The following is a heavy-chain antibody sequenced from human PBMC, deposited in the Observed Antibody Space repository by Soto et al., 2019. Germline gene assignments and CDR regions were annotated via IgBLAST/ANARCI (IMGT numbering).Heavy chain of an antibody. CDR2: MNPNSGNT. V-gene: IGHV1-8*01. D-gene: IGHD3-10*01. J-gene: IGHJ6*02. CDR1: GYTFTSYD. Sequence: QVQLVQSGAEVKKPGASVKVSCKASGYTFTSYDINWVRQATGQGLEWMGWMNPNSGNTGYAQKFQGRVTMTRNTSISTAYMELSSLRSEDTAVYYCARDGRYYGSEDYYGMDVWGQGTTVTVSS. CDR3: ARDGRYYGSEDYYGMDV.